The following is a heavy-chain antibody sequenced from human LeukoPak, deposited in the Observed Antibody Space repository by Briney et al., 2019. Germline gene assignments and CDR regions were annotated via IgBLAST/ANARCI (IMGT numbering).Heavy chain of an antibody. CDR2: ISRSGSTK. CDR1: GFTFSDYN. D-gene: IGHD2-15*01. V-gene: IGHV3-11*01. J-gene: IGHJ6*03. Sequence: GGSLRLSCAASGFTFSDYNMRWIRQAPGKGLEWVSSISRSGSTKYYADSVKGRFTISRDNAKNSLFMQMNSLRAEDTAVYYCARVLRYCSGGNCYSGGLGYMDVWGKGTTVTISS. CDR3: ARVLRYCSGGNCYSGGLGYMDV.